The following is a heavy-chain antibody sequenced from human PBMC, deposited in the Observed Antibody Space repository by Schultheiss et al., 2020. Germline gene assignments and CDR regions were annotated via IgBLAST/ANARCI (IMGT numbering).Heavy chain of an antibody. Sequence: SATLSLTCTVSGGSISSYYWSWIRQPPGKGLEWIGYIYYSGSTNYNPSLKSRVTISVDTSKNQFSLKLSSVTAADTAVYYCARGPLYYYDSSGYYWGQGTLVTGYS. CDR2: IYYSGST. D-gene: IGHD3-22*01. J-gene: IGHJ4*02. CDR1: GGSISSYY. V-gene: IGHV4-59*12. CDR3: ARGPLYYYDSSGYY.